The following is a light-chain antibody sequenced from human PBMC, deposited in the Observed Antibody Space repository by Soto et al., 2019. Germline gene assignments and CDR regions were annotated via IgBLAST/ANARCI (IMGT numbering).Light chain of an antibody. CDR2: EGS. CDR1: SSDVGSYNL. CDR3: CSYAGSSTPR. Sequence: QSALTQPASVSGSPGQSITISCTGTSSDVGSYNLVSWYQQHPGKAPKLLIYEGSKRPSGVSKRFSGSKSGNTASLTISGLQAEDEADYYCCSYAGSSTPRFGGGTKLTVL. V-gene: IGLV2-23*01. J-gene: IGLJ2*01.